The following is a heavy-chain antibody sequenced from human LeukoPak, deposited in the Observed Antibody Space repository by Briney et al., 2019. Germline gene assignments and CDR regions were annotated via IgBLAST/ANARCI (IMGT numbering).Heavy chain of an antibody. CDR3: ARDGVLTGDFDY. V-gene: IGHV3-23*01. Sequence: GGSLRLSCAASGFTFDTYAMNWVRQAPGKGLEWVSGFSGSRSSTYYADSVKGRFTIFRDNSKNTVYLQMNSLRAEDTAVYYCARDGVLTGDFDYWGQGTLVTASS. CDR2: FSGSRSST. D-gene: IGHD7-27*01. CDR1: GFTFDTYA. J-gene: IGHJ4*02.